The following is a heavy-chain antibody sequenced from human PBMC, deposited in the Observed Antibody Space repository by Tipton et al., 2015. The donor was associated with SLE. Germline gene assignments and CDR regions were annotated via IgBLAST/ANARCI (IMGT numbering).Heavy chain of an antibody. CDR3: ASPSIAAAGKGDYYYYYYYMDV. CDR1: CGSISSSSYY. CDR2: IYYSGST. D-gene: IGHD6-13*01. J-gene: IGHJ6*03. V-gene: IGHV4-39*01. Sequence: TLSLTCTVSCGSISSSSYYWGWIRQPPGKGLEWIGSIYYSGSTYYTPSLKSRVTISVDTSKNQFSLTLSSVTAADTAVYYCASPSIAAAGKGDYYYYYYYMDVWGKGTTVTVSS.